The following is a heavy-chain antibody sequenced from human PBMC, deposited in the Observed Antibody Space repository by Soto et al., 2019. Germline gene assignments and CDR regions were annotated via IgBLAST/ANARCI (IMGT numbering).Heavy chain of an antibody. D-gene: IGHD4-4*01. Sequence: EVQLLESGGDLVQPGGSLRLSCAASGFTFSNCAMSWVRQAPGKGLEWISAISGSGGTYYADSVKGRFTVSRDNSKNTLYLHMNSLRAEDTALYYFARDAPYSNSWADCDSWGQGTLVTVTS. J-gene: IGHJ4*02. CDR1: GFTFSNCA. CDR2: ISGSGGT. CDR3: ARDAPYSNSWADCDS. V-gene: IGHV3-23*01.